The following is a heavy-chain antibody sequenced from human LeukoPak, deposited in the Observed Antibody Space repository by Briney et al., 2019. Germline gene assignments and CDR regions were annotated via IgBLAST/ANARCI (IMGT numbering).Heavy chain of an antibody. CDR1: GFTFSSYS. D-gene: IGHD3-10*01. CDR3: VAPLWFGELLENFDY. CDR2: ISSSSSYI. J-gene: IGHJ4*02. V-gene: IGHV3-21*01. Sequence: PGGSLRLSCAASGFTFSSYSMNWVRQAPGNGLEWVSSISSSSSYIYYADSVKGRFTISRDNAKNSLYLQMNSLRAEDTAVYYCVAPLWFGELLENFDYWGQGTLVTVSS.